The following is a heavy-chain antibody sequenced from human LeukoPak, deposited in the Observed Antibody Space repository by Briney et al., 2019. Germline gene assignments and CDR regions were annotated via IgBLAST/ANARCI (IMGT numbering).Heavy chain of an antibody. J-gene: IGHJ3*01. CDR3: ARGHHVVVATATWASDAFDL. CDR2: IYSGDSDS. D-gene: IGHD2-21*02. Sequence: GESLKISCKGSGYNFTSHWIGWVRQMPGKGLEGVGIIYSGDSDSIQSPSLRGQVTISADKSINAAYLQWNSLKASDTAMYYCARGHHVVVATATWASDAFDLWGQGTMVTVSS. CDR1: GYNFTSHW. V-gene: IGHV5-51*01.